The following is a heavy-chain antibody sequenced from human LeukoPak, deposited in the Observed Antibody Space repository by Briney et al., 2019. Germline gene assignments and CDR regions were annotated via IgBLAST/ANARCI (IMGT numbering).Heavy chain of an antibody. D-gene: IGHD5-12*01. J-gene: IGHJ4*02. V-gene: IGHV3-23*01. CDR2: ISGSGGST. Sequence: QPGGSLRLXCAASGFTFSSYAMSWVRQAPGKGLEWVSAISGSGGSTYYADSVKGRFTISRDNPQNTLSLQMNSLRAEDTAVYYCAKDKGRYSGYTAFDYWGQGTLVTVSS. CDR1: GFTFSSYA. CDR3: AKDKGRYSGYTAFDY.